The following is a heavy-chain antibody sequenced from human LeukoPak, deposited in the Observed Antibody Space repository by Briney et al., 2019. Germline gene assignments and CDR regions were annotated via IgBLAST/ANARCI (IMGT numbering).Heavy chain of an antibody. CDR2: ISSSSSYI. V-gene: IGHV3-21*01. Sequence: GGSLRLSCAASGFTFSSYSMNWVRQAPGKGLEWVSSISSSSSYIYYADSVKGRFTISRDNAKDSLYLQMNSLRAEDTAVYYCARVPIQLWLGYFDYWGQGTLVTVSS. CDR3: ARVPIQLWLGYFDY. D-gene: IGHD5-18*01. J-gene: IGHJ4*02. CDR1: GFTFSSYS.